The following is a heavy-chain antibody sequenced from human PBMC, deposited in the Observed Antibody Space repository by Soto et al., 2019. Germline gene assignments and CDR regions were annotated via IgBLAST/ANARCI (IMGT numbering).Heavy chain of an antibody. CDR3: ARGRYGDY. CDR1: GYGFTTYG. Sequence: QVHLVQSGAEVKKPGASVKVSCKGSGYGFTTYGITWVRQAPGQGLEWMAWISAHNGNTNYAQKLQGRVTVTRDTSTSTADMELRILISDDTAVYYCARGRYGDYWGQGALVTVSS. D-gene: IGHD1-1*01. V-gene: IGHV1-18*01. CDR2: ISAHNGNT. J-gene: IGHJ4*02.